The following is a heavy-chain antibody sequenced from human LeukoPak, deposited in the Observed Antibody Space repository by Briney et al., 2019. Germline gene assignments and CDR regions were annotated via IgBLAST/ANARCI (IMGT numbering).Heavy chain of an antibody. CDR1: GYTFTRYY. V-gene: IGHV1-46*01. CDR2: IDPSGGGT. D-gene: IGHD3-10*01. CDR3: ASLGSGSSPIIDFDY. J-gene: IGHJ4*02. Sequence: ASVKVSCKASGYTFTRYYMHWVRQAPGQGLEWMGIIDPSGGGTNYAQKFQGRVTMTRDTSTSTIYMEQSSLRSEDTAVYYCASLGSGSSPIIDFDYWGRGTLVTVSS.